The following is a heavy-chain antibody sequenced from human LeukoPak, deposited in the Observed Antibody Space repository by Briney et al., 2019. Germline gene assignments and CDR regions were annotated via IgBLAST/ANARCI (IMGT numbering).Heavy chain of an antibody. V-gene: IGHV4-59*08. J-gene: IGHJ5*02. CDR3: ARGGGRTYYDFWSGWSNWFDP. CDR1: GGSISSYY. D-gene: IGHD3-3*01. Sequence: PSETLSLTCTVSGGSISSYYWSWIRQPPGKGLEWIGYIYYSGSTNYNPSLKSRVTISVDTSKNQFSLKLSSVTAADTAVYYCARGGGRTYYDFWSGWSNWFDPWGQGTMVTVSS. CDR2: IYYSGST.